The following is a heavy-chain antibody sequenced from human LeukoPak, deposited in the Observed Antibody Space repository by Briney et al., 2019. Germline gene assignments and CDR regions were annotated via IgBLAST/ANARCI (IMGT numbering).Heavy chain of an antibody. J-gene: IGHJ3*01. CDR2: INPHSGDT. CDR1: GYTFTDYL. Sequence: ASVKVSCKASGYTFTDYLIHWVRQAPGQELAWMGWINPHSGDTKSVQWFQGRVTMTRDTSISTAYMELSRLRSDDTAVYYCARGGVGAGTGAFDLWGQGTMVTVSS. CDR3: ARGGVGAGTGAFDL. D-gene: IGHD6-19*01. V-gene: IGHV1-2*02.